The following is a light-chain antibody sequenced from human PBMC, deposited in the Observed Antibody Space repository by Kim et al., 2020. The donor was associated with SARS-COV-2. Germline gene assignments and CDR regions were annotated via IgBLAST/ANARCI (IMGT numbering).Light chain of an antibody. V-gene: IGKV1-33*01. CDR3: QQYDNLPT. J-gene: IGKJ4*01. Sequence: SASVGDTVTITCQASQDIGNYLNWYQQKPGKAPKLLIYDASNLETGVPSRFSGSGSGTDFTFAIDSLQPEDIATYYCQQYDNLPTFGGGTKVDIK. CDR1: QDIGNY. CDR2: DAS.